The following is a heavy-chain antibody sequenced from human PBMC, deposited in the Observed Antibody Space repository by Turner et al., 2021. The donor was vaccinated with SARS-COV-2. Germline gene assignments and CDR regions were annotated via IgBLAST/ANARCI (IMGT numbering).Heavy chain of an antibody. CDR1: GGSISSNF. CDR3: ARHQGSASGYDHGMNV. Sequence: QVQLQESGPGLVRPSETLSLTSTVPGGSISSNFWSRIRQSPGMVLAWIVYFYKIVGIDYNPTLRSRVTISVDTSRTQLSLNLISVTAADTAVYYCARHQGSASGYDHGMNVWGQGTAVIVSS. CDR2: FYKIVGI. J-gene: IGHJ6*02. D-gene: IGHD1-26*01. V-gene: IGHV4-59*08.